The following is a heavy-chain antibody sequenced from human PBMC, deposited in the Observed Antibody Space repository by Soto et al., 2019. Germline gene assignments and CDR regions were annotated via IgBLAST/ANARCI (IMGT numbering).Heavy chain of an antibody. V-gene: IGHV3-23*01. J-gene: IGHJ4*02. CDR3: AKDMGCHWNSAFDY. Sequence: GGSLRLSCAASGFTFSSYAMSWVRQAPGKGLEWVSAISGSGGSTYYADSVKGRFTISRDNSKNTLYLQMNSLRAEDTALYYCAKDMGCHWNSAFDYWGQGTLVAVSS. D-gene: IGHD1-7*01. CDR1: GFTFSSYA. CDR2: ISGSGGST.